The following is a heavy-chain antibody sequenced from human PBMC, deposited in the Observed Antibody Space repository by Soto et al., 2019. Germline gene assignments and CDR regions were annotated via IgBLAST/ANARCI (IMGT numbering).Heavy chain of an antibody. Sequence: YYMSWISKTPGKGLEWIGSIYYSGSTYYNPSLKSRVTISVDTSKNQFSLKLSSVTAADTAVYYCARSDIVVVPAARGGWFDPWGQGTLVTVSS. CDR1: YY. J-gene: IGHJ5*02. D-gene: IGHD2-2*01. V-gene: IGHV4-39*01. CDR3: ARSDIVVVPAARGGWFDP. CDR2: IYYSGST.